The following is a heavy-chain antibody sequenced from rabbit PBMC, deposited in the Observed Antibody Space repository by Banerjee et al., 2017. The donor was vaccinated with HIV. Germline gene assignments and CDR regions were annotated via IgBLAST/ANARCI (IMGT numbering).Heavy chain of an antibody. D-gene: IGHD4-1*01. V-gene: IGHV1S45*01. CDR3: ARDLAGVIGWNFDL. Sequence: QEQLEESGGDLVKPGASLTLTCTASGFSFSSSYYMCWVRQAPGKGLEWIACIVTGSSGSTVYATWAKGRFTISRTSSTAVALQMTSLTAADTATYFCARDLAGVIGWNFDLWGQGTLVTVS. CDR2: IVTGSSGST. J-gene: IGHJ4*01. CDR1: GFSFSSSYY.